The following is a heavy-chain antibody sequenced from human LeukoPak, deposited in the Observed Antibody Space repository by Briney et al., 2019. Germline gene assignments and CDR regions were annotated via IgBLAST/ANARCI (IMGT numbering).Heavy chain of an antibody. D-gene: IGHD1-1*01. CDR1: GYTLTELS. J-gene: IGHJ4*02. CDR2: FDPEDGET. V-gene: IGHV1-24*01. CDR3: ATVEGVWYNFDY. Sequence: RGASVTVSCKVSGYTLTELSMHWVRQAPGKGLEWMGGFDPEDGETIYAQKFQGRVTMTEDTSTDTAYMELSSLRSEDTAVYYCATVEGVWYNFDYWGQGTLVTVSS.